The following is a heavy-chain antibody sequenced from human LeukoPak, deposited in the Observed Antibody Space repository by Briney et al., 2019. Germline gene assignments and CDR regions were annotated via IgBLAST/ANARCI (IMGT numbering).Heavy chain of an antibody. Sequence: GGSLRLSCAASGFTFSIYWMSWVRQAPGKGLEWVANIAPDGSTQNYVDSLEGRFTISRDNPKNSLYLQMHSLRAEDAAVYYCARVIGGAIDHWGQGTLVTVSS. CDR2: IAPDGSTQ. CDR1: GFTFSIYW. D-gene: IGHD1-26*01. J-gene: IGHJ4*02. CDR3: ARVIGGAIDH. V-gene: IGHV3-7*01.